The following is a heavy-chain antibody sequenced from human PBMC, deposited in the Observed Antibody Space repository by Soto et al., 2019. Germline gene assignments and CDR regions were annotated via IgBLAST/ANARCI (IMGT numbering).Heavy chain of an antibody. CDR1: GFTFSSYG. D-gene: IGHD3-22*01. CDR3: AKDLRDSSGYYPELSFDY. Sequence: GGSLRLSCAASGFTFSSYGMHWVRQAPGKGLEWVAVISYDGSNKYYADSVKGRFTISRDNSKNTLYLQMNSLRAEDTAVYYCAKDLRDSSGYYPELSFDYWGQGTLVTVSS. CDR2: ISYDGSNK. V-gene: IGHV3-30*18. J-gene: IGHJ4*02.